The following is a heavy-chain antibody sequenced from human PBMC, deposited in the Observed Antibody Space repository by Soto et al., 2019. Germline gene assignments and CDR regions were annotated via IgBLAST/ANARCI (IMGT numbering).Heavy chain of an antibody. J-gene: IGHJ4*02. CDR2: IWYDGANK. CDR1: GFSFSYYA. D-gene: IGHD6-25*01. CDR3: ARDRIAAYYFDY. V-gene: IGHV3-33*01. Sequence: QVQLEESGGGVVQPGRSLRLSCAASGFSFSYYAMHWVRQAPGKGLEWVAVIWYDGANKYYADSVKGRFTISRDNSKNTLFLQMDSLRAEDTGIYYSARDRIAAYYFDYWRQGTLVTVSS.